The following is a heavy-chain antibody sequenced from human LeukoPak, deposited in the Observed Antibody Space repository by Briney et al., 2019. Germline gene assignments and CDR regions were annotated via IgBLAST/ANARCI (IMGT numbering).Heavy chain of an antibody. Sequence: GGSLRLSCAASGFTFSSYVMHWVRQAPGKGLEWVAIISYDGSNEYYADSVKGRFTISRDNSKNTLYLQMNSLRAEDTAVYYCAREDSTVVTLYFQHWGQGTLVTVSS. CDR1: GFTFSSYV. V-gene: IGHV3-30*04. CDR3: AREDSTVVTLYFQH. J-gene: IGHJ1*01. D-gene: IGHD4-23*01. CDR2: ISYDGSNE.